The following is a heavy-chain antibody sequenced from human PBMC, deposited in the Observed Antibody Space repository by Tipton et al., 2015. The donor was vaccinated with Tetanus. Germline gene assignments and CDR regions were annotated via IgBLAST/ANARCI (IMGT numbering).Heavy chain of an antibody. CDR1: GGSVSSGSYY. Sequence: GLVKPSETLSLTCTVSGGSVSSGSYYWSWIRQPPGKGLEWIGYIYYSGSTNYNPSLKSRVTISVDTSKNQFSLKLSSLTDADTAVYYCARLSSSANDAHGFDIWGQGTMVTVSS. CDR2: IYYSGST. J-gene: IGHJ3*02. CDR3: ARLSSSANDAHGFDI. V-gene: IGHV4-61*01. D-gene: IGHD3-22*01.